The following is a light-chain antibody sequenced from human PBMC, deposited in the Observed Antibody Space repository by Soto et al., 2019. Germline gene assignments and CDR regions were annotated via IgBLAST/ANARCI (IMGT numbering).Light chain of an antibody. CDR2: YAS. V-gene: IGKV1-5*01. J-gene: IGKJ1*01. Sequence: IQMTQSPSTLSASVGDRVTITGRASQSISSCLACYQLKPPKAPKLLIYYASTLETAVPSRFSSSRSGTEFTLTISSLQPDDFATYYCQQYNTYQTFGQGTKVDIK. CDR1: QSISSC. CDR3: QQYNTYQT.